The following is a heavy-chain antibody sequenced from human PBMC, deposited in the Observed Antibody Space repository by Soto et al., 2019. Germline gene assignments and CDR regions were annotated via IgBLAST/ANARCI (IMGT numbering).Heavy chain of an antibody. CDR1: GFTFSRHD. D-gene: IGHD2-21*02. V-gene: IGHV3-13*01. J-gene: IGHJ4*02. CDR2: IGPAGDT. Sequence: PGGSLRLSXATSGFTFSRHDMHWVRQGPGKGLEWVSAIGPAGDTYYPDSVKGRFTISRENARDSIYLQMSGVGAGDTAVYYCARGRYRDSSLDYWGRGTLVTVSS. CDR3: ARGRYRDSSLDY.